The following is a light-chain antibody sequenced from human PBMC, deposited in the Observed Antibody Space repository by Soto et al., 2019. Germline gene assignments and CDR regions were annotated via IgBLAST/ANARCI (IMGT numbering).Light chain of an antibody. V-gene: IGLV2-8*01. CDR3: SSSAGSNNLYV. CDR1: SSDVGGYKY. J-gene: IGLJ1*01. Sequence: QSVLTQPPSASGSPGQSVTISCTGTSSDVGGYKYVSWYQQHPGKAPKLMIYEVNKRPPGVPDRFSGSKSGNTASLTVSGLQAEDEADYYCSSSAGSNNLYVFGTGTKVTVL. CDR2: EVN.